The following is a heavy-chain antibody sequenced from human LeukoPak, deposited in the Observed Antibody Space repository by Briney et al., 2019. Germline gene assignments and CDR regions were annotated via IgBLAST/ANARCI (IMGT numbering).Heavy chain of an antibody. V-gene: IGHV3-30-3*01. D-gene: IGHD6-13*01. Sequence: GGSLRLSCAASGFTFSSYAMHWVRQAPGKGLEWVAVIPYDGSNKYYADSVKGRFTISRDNSKNTLYLQMNSLRAEDTAMYYCARAGVGSFYYFDYWGQGTLVTVSS. J-gene: IGHJ4*02. CDR2: IPYDGSNK. CDR3: ARAGVGSFYYFDY. CDR1: GFTFSSYA.